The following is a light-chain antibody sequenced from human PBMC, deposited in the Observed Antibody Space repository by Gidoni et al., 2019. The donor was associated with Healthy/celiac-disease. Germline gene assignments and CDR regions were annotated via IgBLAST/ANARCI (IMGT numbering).Light chain of an antibody. J-gene: IGLJ3*02. CDR1: SSNIGNNY. Sequence: QSVLTQPPSVSAAPGQKVTISCSGSSSNIGNNYVSWYQQLPGTAPKLLIYDNNKRPSGIPARFSGSKSGTSATLGITGLQTGDEADYYCGTWDSSLSVWEFGGGTKLTVL. CDR3: GTWDSSLSVWE. V-gene: IGLV1-51*01. CDR2: DNN.